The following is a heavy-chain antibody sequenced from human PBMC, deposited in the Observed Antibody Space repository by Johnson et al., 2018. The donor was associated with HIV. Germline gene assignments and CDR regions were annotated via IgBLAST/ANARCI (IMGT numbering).Heavy chain of an antibody. CDR1: GFTFSSYA. D-gene: IGHD6-13*01. CDR3: AKDEAQTLASAGRDAFDF. CDR2: IRYDGDNQ. V-gene: IGHV3-30*02. Sequence: LRLSCAASGFTFSSYAMSWVRQAPGKGLEWVAFIRYDGDNQYYGDSVQGRFTISRDNSKNTLYLQMNSLRPEDTALYYCAKDEAQTLASAGRDAFDFWGQGTAVTV. J-gene: IGHJ3*01.